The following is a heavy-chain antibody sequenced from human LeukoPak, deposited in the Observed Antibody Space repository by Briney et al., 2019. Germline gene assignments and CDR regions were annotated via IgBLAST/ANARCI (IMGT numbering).Heavy chain of an antibody. J-gene: IGHJ5*01. CDR2: ISSSSTYT. V-gene: IGHV3-11*03. Sequence: PGGSLGLSCAASGFTFSDYYMTWIRQAPGKGLEWVSYISSSSTYTNYADSVKGRFTISRDNAKNALSLQMNSLRVEDTAVYYCARSWNVDWFASWGQGTLVTVSS. CDR1: GFTFSDYY. CDR3: ARSWNVDWFAS. D-gene: IGHD1-1*01.